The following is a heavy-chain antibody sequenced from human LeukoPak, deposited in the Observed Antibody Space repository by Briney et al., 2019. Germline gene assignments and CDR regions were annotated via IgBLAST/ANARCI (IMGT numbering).Heavy chain of an antibody. J-gene: IGHJ6*03. D-gene: IGHD2-2*02. CDR1: GFTFSSYA. V-gene: IGHV3-23*01. CDR3: AKDLVVPAAIPVGYYYYYMDV. CDR2: ISGSGGST. Sequence: GGSLRLSCAASGFTFSSYAMSWVRQAPGKGLEWVSAISGSGGSTYYADSVKGRFTISRDNSKNTLYLQMNSLRAEDTAVYYCAKDLVVPAAIPVGYYYYYMDVWGKGTTVTVSS.